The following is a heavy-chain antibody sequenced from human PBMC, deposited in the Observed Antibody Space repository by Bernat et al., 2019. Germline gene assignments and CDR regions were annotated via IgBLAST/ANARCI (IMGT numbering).Heavy chain of an antibody. D-gene: IGHD2-2*01. CDR2: ISSSSSYI. V-gene: IGHV3-21*01. CDR1: GFTFISYS. Sequence: EVQLVESGGGLVKPGGSLRLSCAASGFTFISYSMNWVRQAPGKGLEWVSSISSSSSYIYYADSVQGRFTISRDNAKNSLYLQMNSLRAEDTAVYYCARDAYCSSTSCYRGNDYWGQGTLVTVSS. J-gene: IGHJ4*02. CDR3: ARDAYCSSTSCYRGNDY.